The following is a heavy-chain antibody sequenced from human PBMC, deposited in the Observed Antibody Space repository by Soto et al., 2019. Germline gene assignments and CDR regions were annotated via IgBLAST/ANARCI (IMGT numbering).Heavy chain of an antibody. Sequence: QVQLQESGPGLVKPSEPLSLTCPVSGGSFNNYYWSWIRQPPGKGLEWIGHVYNSGSTHYNPSLKSRVTMSVDASRNLFSLKLSSVTAADTAVYFCTRSHYFDYWGQGALVTVSS. J-gene: IGHJ4*02. CDR3: TRSHYFDY. V-gene: IGHV4-59*08. CDR2: VYNSGST. CDR1: GGSFNNYY.